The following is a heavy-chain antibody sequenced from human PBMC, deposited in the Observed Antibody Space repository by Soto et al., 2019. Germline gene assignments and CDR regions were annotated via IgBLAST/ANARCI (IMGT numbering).Heavy chain of an antibody. CDR2: IVPLLGTP. J-gene: IGHJ4*02. CDR3: ARDFQSGYFDY. D-gene: IGHD1-26*01. V-gene: IGHV1-69*11. Sequence: QVQLVQSGAEVKKPGSSVKVSCKASGGIFSTYVISWVRQAPGQGLEWMGGIVPLLGTPNYAQKFQGRVTITADESTSTAYMELSSLRSEDTAVYYCARDFQSGYFDYWGQGTLVTVSS. CDR1: GGIFSTYV.